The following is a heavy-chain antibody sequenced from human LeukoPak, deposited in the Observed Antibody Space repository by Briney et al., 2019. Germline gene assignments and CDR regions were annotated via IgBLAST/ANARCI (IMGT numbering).Heavy chain of an antibody. V-gene: IGHV1-46*01. CDR3: ARERLAYCGGDCPPDAFDI. J-gene: IGHJ3*02. D-gene: IGHD2-21*02. CDR1: GYTFTGYY. Sequence: ASVTVSCKASGYTFTGYYMHWVRQAPGQGLEWMGIINPSGGSTSYAQKFQGRVTMTRDMSTSTVYMELSSLRSEDTAVYYCARERLAYCGGDCPPDAFDIWGQGTMVTVSS. CDR2: INPSGGST.